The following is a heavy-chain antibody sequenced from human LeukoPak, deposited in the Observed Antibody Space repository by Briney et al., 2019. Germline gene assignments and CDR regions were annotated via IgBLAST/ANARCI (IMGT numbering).Heavy chain of an antibody. Sequence: GGSLRLSCAASGFTFNNYDMHWVRQAPGKGLGWVSALGSAGDTYYPDSVRGRFTISKETAKNSLYLQMTSLRDEDTAVYYCVRGRRSYGFDHWGQGTLVTVSS. CDR1: GFTFNNYD. J-gene: IGHJ4*02. CDR3: VRGRRSYGFDH. V-gene: IGHV3-13*01. CDR2: LGSAGDT. D-gene: IGHD3-16*01.